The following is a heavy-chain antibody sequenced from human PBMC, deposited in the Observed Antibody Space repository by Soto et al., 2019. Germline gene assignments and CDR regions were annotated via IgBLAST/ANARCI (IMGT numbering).Heavy chain of an antibody. CDR2: INHSGST. CDR1: GGSFSGYY. Sequence: PSETLSLTCAVYGGSFSGYYWSWIRQPPGKGLEWIGEINHSGSTSYNPSLKSRVTISVDTSKNQFSLKLSSVTAADTAVYYCASTSGYCSSTSCFDYWGQGTLVTVSS. V-gene: IGHV4-34*01. D-gene: IGHD2-2*01. CDR3: ASTSGYCSSTSCFDY. J-gene: IGHJ4*02.